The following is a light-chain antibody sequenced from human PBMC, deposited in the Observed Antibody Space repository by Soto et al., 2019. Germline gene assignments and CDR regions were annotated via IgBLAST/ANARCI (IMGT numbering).Light chain of an antibody. Sequence: EIVMTQSPATLAVSPGDTATLSCRSSQSLGGNLAWYQQKPGQGPRLLIFRASSRATGVPARFSASGSGTEFTLTISGLQSEDCAIYYCQQYHTWPITFGGGTKVDIK. V-gene: IGKV3-15*01. CDR3: QQYHTWPIT. J-gene: IGKJ4*01. CDR2: RAS. CDR1: QSLGGN.